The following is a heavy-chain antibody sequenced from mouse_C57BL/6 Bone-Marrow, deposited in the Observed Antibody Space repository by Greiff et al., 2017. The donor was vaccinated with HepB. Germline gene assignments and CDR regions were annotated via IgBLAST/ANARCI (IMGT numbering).Heavy chain of an antibody. J-gene: IGHJ4*01. CDR1: GYTFTSYW. CDR2: INPNSGST. V-gene: IGHV1-64*01. D-gene: IGHD3-2*02. CDR3: ATGGSSGYFYAMDY. Sequence: QVQLQQPGAELVKPGASVKLSCKASGYTFTSYWMHWVKQRPGQGLEWIGMINPNSGSTNYNEKFKSKATLTVDKSSSTAYMQLSSLTSEDSAVYYCATGGSSGYFYAMDYWGQGTSVTVSS.